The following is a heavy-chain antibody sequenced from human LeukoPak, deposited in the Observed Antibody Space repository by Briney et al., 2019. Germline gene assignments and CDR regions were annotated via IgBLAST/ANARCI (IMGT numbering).Heavy chain of an antibody. V-gene: IGHV3-23*01. J-gene: IGHJ4*02. CDR3: AKEVIVGAKLFDY. Sequence: GSLRLSCAASGFTFSSYALGWGRQAPGKGLEWVSAISGSGGSTYYADSVKGRFTISRDNSKNTLYLQMNSLRAEDTAVYYCAKEVIVGAKLFDYWGQGTLVTVSS. CDR1: GFTFSSYA. CDR2: ISGSGGST. D-gene: IGHD1-26*01.